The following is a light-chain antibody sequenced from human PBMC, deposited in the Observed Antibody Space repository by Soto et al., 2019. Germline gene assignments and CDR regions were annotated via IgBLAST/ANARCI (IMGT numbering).Light chain of an antibody. CDR1: QNINTY. CDR3: QQYTNWPSWT. CDR2: GAS. V-gene: IGKV3-15*01. J-gene: IGKJ1*01. Sequence: EKVMTQSPATLSMSPGERATLSCRASQNINTYLAWYQQKPGQAPRLLIYGASTRATGIPARFSGSGSGTEFTLTISSLQSEDFAVYYCQQYTNWPSWTFGPGTKVEIK.